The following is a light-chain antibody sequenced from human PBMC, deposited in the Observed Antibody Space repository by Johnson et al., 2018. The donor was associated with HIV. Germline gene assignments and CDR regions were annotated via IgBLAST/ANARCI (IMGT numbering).Light chain of an antibody. Sequence: QSVLTQPPSVSAAPGQKVTISCSGSSSNIGKNYVSWYRHLPGTAPKLLIYDNAQRPSGLPDRFSASKSGSSATLGITGLQTGDEADYYCATWDSSLSAYVFGPGTKVTIL. CDR1: SSNIGKNY. J-gene: IGLJ1*01. CDR2: DNA. V-gene: IGLV1-51*01. CDR3: ATWDSSLSAYV.